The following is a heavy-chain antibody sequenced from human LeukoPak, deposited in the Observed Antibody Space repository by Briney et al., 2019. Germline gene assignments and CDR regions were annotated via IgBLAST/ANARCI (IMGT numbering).Heavy chain of an antibody. V-gene: IGHV3-74*01. CDR3: AGDCCSGWYYDY. J-gene: IGHJ4*02. CDR1: GFTFSSYW. Sequence: GGSLRLSCAASGFTFSSYWMHWVRQAPGKGLVWVSRINSDGSSTSYADSVKGRFTISRDNAKNTLYLQMNSLRAEDTAVYYCAGDCCSGWYYDYWGQGTLVTVSS. CDR2: INSDGSST. D-gene: IGHD6-19*01.